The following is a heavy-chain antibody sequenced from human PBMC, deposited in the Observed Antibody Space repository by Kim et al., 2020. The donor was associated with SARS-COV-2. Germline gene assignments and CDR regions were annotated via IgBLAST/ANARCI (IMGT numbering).Heavy chain of an antibody. V-gene: IGHV3-30*07. J-gene: IGHJ4*02. CDR3: ARDYGDYDSPPFDY. Sequence: ADSVKGRFTITRDNSKNALYLQMNSLRAEDTAVYYCARDYGDYDSPPFDYWGQGTLVTVSS. D-gene: IGHD4-17*01.